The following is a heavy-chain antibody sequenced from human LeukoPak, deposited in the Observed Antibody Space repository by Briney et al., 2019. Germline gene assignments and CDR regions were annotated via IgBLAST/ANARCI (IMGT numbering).Heavy chain of an antibody. CDR2: ISGSGGST. J-gene: IGHJ4*02. V-gene: IGHV3-23*01. Sequence: GGSLRLSCAASGFTFSSYAMNWVRQAPGKGLEWVSSISGSGGSTYYADSVEGRFTISRDNSKNTLYLQMNSLRAEDTAVYYCASPAVTADHDYWGQGTLVTVSS. CDR3: ASPAVTADHDY. CDR1: GFTFSSYA. D-gene: IGHD1-20*01.